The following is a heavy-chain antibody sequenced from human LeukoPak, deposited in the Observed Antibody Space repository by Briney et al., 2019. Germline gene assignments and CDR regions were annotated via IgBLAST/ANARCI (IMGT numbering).Heavy chain of an antibody. CDR2: IHPKSGVT. CDR1: GYTFTGYY. J-gene: IGHJ3*02. D-gene: IGHD3-3*01. Sequence: GSVKVSCKASGYTFTGYYMHWVRQAPGQGLEWMGWIHPKSGVTSYEQSFQGRVIMTSDTSISTAYMEVRRLTSDDTAVFYCARGTILEPFDIWGQGTMVTVSS. V-gene: IGHV1-2*02. CDR3: ARGTILEPFDI.